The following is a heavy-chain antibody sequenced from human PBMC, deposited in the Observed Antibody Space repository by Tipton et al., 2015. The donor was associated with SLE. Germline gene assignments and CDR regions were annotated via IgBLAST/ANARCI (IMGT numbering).Heavy chain of an antibody. V-gene: IGHV4-38-2*02. D-gene: IGHD1-14*01. CDR3: AREAGSKTGKLDI. CDR1: GYSISTGYY. Sequence: TLSLTCSVSGYSISTGYYWGWIRQSPGTGLEWIGNIYHSGNTYYNPSLKSRVTISVDTSRNQFSLKLSSVTAADTAVYYCAREAGSKTGKLDIWGQGTMVIVSS. CDR2: IYHSGNT. J-gene: IGHJ3*02.